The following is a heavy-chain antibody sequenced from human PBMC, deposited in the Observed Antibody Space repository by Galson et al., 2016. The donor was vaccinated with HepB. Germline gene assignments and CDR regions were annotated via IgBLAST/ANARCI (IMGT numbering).Heavy chain of an antibody. V-gene: IGHV3-23*01. D-gene: IGHD2-2*01. CDR2: ISSYTGTT. Sequence: SLRLSCAASGFTFSRYAMSWVRQAPGMGLEWVSVISSYTGTTDYADSVKGRFTISRDNSTTTLFLQMNSLRAEDTAIYYCAKDGAIYVSCTSTSCSSYSDYWGQGTLVTVSS. J-gene: IGHJ4*02. CDR3: AKDGAIYVSCTSTSCSSYSDY. CDR1: GFTFSRYA.